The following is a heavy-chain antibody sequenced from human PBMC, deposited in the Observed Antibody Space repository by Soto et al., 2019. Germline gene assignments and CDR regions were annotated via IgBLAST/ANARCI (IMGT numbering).Heavy chain of an antibody. CDR1: GFTFSTYV. J-gene: IGHJ4*02. Sequence: LRLSCAASGFTFSTYVMTWVRQAPGKGLEWVSSISGDSGSTLSADSVQGRFTISRDNSKNTLYLQMNSLRAEDTAVYYCASCSSGSCYRRKPLAYWGQGILVTVSS. CDR2: ISGDSGST. V-gene: IGHV3-23*01. CDR3: ASCSSGSCYRRKPLAY. D-gene: IGHD2-15*01.